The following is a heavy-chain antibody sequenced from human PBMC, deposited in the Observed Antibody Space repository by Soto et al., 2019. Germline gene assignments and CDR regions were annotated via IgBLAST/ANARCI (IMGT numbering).Heavy chain of an antibody. CDR1: GFTFSNYE. CDR3: ARDFYYGSGRFDY. D-gene: IGHD3-10*01. V-gene: IGHV3-48*03. CDR2: ISGSGGTV. J-gene: IGHJ4*02. Sequence: GGSLRLSCAASGFTFSNYEMNWVRQAPGKGLEWVSYISGSGGTVYYADSVKGRFTISRDNAKKSLYLQMNSLRAEDTAVYYCARDFYYGSGRFDYWGQGTLVTVSS.